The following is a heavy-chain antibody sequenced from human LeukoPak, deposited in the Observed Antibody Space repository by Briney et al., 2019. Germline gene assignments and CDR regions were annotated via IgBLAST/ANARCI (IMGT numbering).Heavy chain of an antibody. CDR1: GFTFSSYW. J-gene: IGHJ4*02. CDR3: ATNGGGDSGYGNFDY. CDR2: IKQDGSET. V-gene: IGHV3-7*03. D-gene: IGHD5-12*01. Sequence: GGSLRLSCVTSGFTFSSYWMSWVRQAPGKGLEWVANIKQDGSETYYVDSVKGRFTISRDNAKNSLYLQMNSLRPEDTALYYCATNGGGDSGYGNFDYWGQGTLVTVSS.